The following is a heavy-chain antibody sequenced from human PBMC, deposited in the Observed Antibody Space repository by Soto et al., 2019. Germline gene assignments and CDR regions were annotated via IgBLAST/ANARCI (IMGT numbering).Heavy chain of an antibody. CDR3: ARVWVRGEVDY. J-gene: IGHJ4*02. V-gene: IGHV1-18*01. D-gene: IGHD3-10*01. Sequence: QVQLVQSGSEVKKPGTSVKVSCKTSGYTFPSYGISWVRHAPGQGLEWMGWISLKKGITNYAENFQGRVTMTTNTSTSTVQMELRSLRFDDTAVYYCARVWVRGEVDYWGQGTLVTVSS. CDR2: ISLKKGIT. CDR1: GYTFPSYG.